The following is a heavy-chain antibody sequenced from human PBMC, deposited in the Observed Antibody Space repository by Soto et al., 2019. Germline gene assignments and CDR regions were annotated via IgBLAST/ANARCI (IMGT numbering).Heavy chain of an antibody. CDR2: ISSSSSYI. CDR3: AIVLALRYFDWLLDRDAFAI. CDR1: GFTFSSYS. J-gene: IGHJ3*02. Sequence: GGSLRLSCAASGFTFSSYSMNWVRQAPGKGLEWVSSISSSSSYIYYADSVKGRFTISRDNAKNSLYLQMNSLRAEDTAVYYCAIVLALRYFDWLLDRDAFAIWGQGTMVTVSS. V-gene: IGHV3-21*01. D-gene: IGHD3-9*01.